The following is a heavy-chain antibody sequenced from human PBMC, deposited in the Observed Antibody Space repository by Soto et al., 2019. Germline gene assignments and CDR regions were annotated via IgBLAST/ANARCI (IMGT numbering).Heavy chain of an antibody. J-gene: IGHJ4*02. CDR2: IYHSGST. CDR1: GGSISSGGYS. CDR3: ARLDSSGQDFDY. Sequence: PSETLSLTCAVSGGSISSGGYSWSWIRQPPGKGLEWIGYIYHSGSTYYNPSLKSRVTISVDRSKNQFSLKLSSVTAADTAVYYCARLDSSGQDFDYWGQGTLVTV. V-gene: IGHV4-30-2*01. D-gene: IGHD3-22*01.